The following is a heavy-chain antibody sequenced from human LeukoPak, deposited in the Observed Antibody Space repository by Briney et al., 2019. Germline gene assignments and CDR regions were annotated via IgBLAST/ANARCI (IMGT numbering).Heavy chain of an antibody. J-gene: IGHJ5*02. CDR3: ARSLVGNWFDP. V-gene: IGHV3-48*01. Sequence: GGSLRLSCAASGFTFSSYSMNWVRQAPGKGLEWVSYISSSSSTIYCADSVKGRFTISRDNAKNSLYLQMNSLRAEDTAVYYCARSLVGNWFDPWGQGTLVTVSS. CDR1: GFTFSSYS. CDR2: ISSSSSTI. D-gene: IGHD3-9*01.